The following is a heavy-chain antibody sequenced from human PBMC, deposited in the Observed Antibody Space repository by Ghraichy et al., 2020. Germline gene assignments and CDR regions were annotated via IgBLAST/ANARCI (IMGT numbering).Heavy chain of an antibody. CDR1: GLTFSSYW. CDR3: VPYGYDSSGYSDY. D-gene: IGHD3-22*01. CDR2: IKQDGSEK. J-gene: IGHJ4*02. V-gene: IGHV3-7*03. Sequence: LSLTCEVSGLTFSSYWMSWVRQAPGKGLEWVANIKQDGSEKYYVDSVKGRFTISRDNADNSLYLQLNSLRSEDTAVYYCVPYGYDSSGYSDYWGQGTLVTVSS.